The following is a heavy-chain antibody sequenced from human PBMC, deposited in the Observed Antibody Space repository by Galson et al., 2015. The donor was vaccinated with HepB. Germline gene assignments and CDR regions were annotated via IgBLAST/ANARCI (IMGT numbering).Heavy chain of an antibody. D-gene: IGHD7-27*01. CDR1: GFSFSSYW. Sequence: SLRLSCAASGFSFSSYWMSWVRQAPGKGLEWVANIKEDGSEKYYVDSVKGRFTISRDNAKNSLYLQMNTLRVEDTAVYYCANGWGSVWGQGTTVTVSS. CDR2: IKEDGSEK. V-gene: IGHV3-7*03. CDR3: ANGWGSV. J-gene: IGHJ6*02.